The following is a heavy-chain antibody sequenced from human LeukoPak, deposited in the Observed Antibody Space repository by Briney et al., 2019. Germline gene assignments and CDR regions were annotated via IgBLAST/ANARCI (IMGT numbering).Heavy chain of an antibody. V-gene: IGHV3-30*04. Sequence: GRCLRLSCAASGFTFSSYAMHWVRQAPGKGLEWGAGISYDGSNKYYADSVKGRFTISRDNSKTTLYLQMHSLRAEDTPVYYCARDSSPYYYGSGSHDYWGQGTLVTVSS. J-gene: IGHJ4*02. CDR2: ISYDGSNK. CDR3: ARDSSPYYYGSGSHDY. D-gene: IGHD3-10*01. CDR1: GFTFSSYA.